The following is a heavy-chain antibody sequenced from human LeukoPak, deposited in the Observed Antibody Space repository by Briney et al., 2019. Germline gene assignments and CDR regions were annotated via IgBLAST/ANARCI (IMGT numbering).Heavy chain of an antibody. J-gene: IGHJ4*02. CDR2: INPNSGGT. V-gene: IGHV1-2*02. Sequence: ASVKVSCKASGYTFTGYYMHWVRQAPGQGLEWMGWINPNSGGTNYAQKFQGRVTMTRDTSISTAYMDLSRLRSDDTAVYYCARGYCSGGSCYYYFDYWGQGTLVTVSS. CDR1: GYTFTGYY. CDR3: ARGYCSGGSCYYYFDY. D-gene: IGHD2-15*01.